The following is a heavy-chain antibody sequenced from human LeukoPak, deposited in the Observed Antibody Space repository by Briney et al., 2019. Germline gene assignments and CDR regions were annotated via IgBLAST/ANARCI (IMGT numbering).Heavy chain of an antibody. CDR2: ISGSGGST. V-gene: IGHV3-23*01. CDR3: ASGVYDSSGYYFVQGMDV. Sequence: GGSLRLSCAASGFTISSYAMSWVRQAPGKGLEWVSAISGSGGSTYYADSVKGRFTISRDNSKNTLYLQMNSLRAEDTAVYYYASGVYDSSGYYFVQGMDVWGQGTTVTVSS. J-gene: IGHJ6*02. CDR1: GFTISSYA. D-gene: IGHD3-22*01.